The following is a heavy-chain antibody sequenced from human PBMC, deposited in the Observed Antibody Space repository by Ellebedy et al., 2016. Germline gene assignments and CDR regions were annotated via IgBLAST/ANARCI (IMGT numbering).Heavy chain of an antibody. CDR1: GFTFRNYW. CDR2: ISGNGYSI. J-gene: IGHJ5*02. V-gene: IGHV3-23*01. D-gene: IGHD6-19*01. Sequence: GGSLRLSXAASGFTFRNYWMHWVRQAPGRGLEWVSVISGNGYSIYYADSVKGRFTISKDNSKDTLYLQMNSLRAEDTAVYYCARVGSSGWYPLGFWFDPWGQGTLVTVSS. CDR3: ARVGSSGWYPLGFWFDP.